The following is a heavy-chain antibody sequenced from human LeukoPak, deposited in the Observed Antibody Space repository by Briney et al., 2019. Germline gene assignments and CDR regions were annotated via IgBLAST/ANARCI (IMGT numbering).Heavy chain of an antibody. CDR3: ATAAYSNYFDF. D-gene: IGHD4-11*01. J-gene: IGHJ4*02. V-gene: IGHV4-4*07. CDR1: GGSISSHY. CDR2: IYTSGST. Sequence: RSSETLSLTCTVSGGSISSHYWSWIRQPAGKGLEWIGRIYTSGSTNYNPSLKSRVTISVDKSKNQFSLKLSSVTAADPAVYYCATAAYSNYFDFWGQGTLVTVSS.